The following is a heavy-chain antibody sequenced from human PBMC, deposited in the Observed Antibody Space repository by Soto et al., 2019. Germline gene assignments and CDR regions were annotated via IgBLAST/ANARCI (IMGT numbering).Heavy chain of an antibody. CDR1: GCSISSYY. D-gene: IGHD3-10*01. V-gene: IGHV4-59*01. J-gene: IGHJ4*02. CDR2: THNNGRT. Sequence: SETLSLTCTVSGCSISSYYWSWIRQVPGKGLEWIGHTHNNGRTNYIYNPSLKSRVTISVDTSKNQFSLTLSSVTAADTAVYFCARDKEHAYGAFQGYWGQGILVTVSS. CDR3: ARDKEHAYGAFQGY.